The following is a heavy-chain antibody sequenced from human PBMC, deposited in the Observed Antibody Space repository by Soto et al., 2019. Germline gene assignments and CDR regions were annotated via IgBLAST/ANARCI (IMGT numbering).Heavy chain of an antibody. J-gene: IGHJ4*02. D-gene: IGHD3-10*01. V-gene: IGHV3-23*01. CDR1: GFTFSSYA. CDR3: AKSPVRRVIAYDFDY. CDR2: ISGSGGST. Sequence: PGGSLRLSCAASGFTFSSYAMSWVRQAPGKGLEWVSAISGSGGSTYYADSVKGRFTISRDNSKNTLYLQMNSLRAEDTAVYYCAKSPVRRVIAYDFDYWGQGTLVTVSS.